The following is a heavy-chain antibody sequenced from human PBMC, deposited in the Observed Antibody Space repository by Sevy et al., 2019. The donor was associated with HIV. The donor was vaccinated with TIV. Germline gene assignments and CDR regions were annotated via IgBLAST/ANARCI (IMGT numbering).Heavy chain of an antibody. V-gene: IGHV3-23*01. Sequence: GGSLRLSCVASGFTFSSYAMSWVRQAPGKGLEWVSVISDSGGSTYYADSVKGRFTLSRDNSKNTLYLQMNSLRAEDIAVYYCAKVLWVGELLSFERITRTARNGLDAFDIWGKGTMVTVS. J-gene: IGHJ3*02. D-gene: IGHD3-10*01. CDR3: AKVLWVGELLSFERITRTARNGLDAFDI. CDR1: GFTFSSYA. CDR2: ISDSGGST.